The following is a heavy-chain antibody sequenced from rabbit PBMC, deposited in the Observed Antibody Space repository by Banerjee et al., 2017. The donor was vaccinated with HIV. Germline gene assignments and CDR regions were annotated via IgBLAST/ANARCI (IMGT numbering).Heavy chain of an antibody. D-gene: IGHD6-1*01. CDR3: ARDGYFDVNGYEYKL. Sequence: QEQLEESGGGLVKPEGSLKLSCTVSGFTLSSYVMCWVRQAPGKGLEWIGCINTGSGSAYYANWAKGRFTISKTSSTTVTLQMTSLTAADTATYFCARDGYFDVNGYEYKLWGPGTLVTDS. CDR2: INTGSGSA. J-gene: IGHJ4*01. CDR1: GFTLSSYV. V-gene: IGHV1S45*01.